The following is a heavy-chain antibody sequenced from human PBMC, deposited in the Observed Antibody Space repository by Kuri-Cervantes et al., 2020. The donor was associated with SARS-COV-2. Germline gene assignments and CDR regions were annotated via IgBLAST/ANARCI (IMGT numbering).Heavy chain of an antibody. D-gene: IGHD4-23*01. CDR3: ARELMPYGGNSIDS. CDR1: GYTFTGYY. J-gene: IGHJ4*02. V-gene: IGHV1-2*02. Sequence: ASVKVSCKASGYTFTGYYIHWVRQAPGQGLEWMGWINPNTGGPNYAQKFQGRVTMTRDTSTRTAYIELSGLTSDDTAVYYCARELMPYGGNSIDSWGQGTLVTVSS. CDR2: INPNTGGP.